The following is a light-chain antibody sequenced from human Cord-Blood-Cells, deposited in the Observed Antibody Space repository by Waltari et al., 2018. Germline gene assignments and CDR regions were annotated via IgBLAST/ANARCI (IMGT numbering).Light chain of an antibody. Sequence: QSALTQPASVSGSPGQSITISCTGTSSDVGSYNLVSWYQQHPGKAPKLMIYEGSKRPSVVSNRFPGSKSGNTASLTISGLQAEDEADYYCCSYAGSSTFVVFGGGTKLTVI. J-gene: IGLJ2*01. CDR1: SSDVGSYNL. CDR2: EGS. V-gene: IGLV2-23*03. CDR3: CSYAGSSTFVV.